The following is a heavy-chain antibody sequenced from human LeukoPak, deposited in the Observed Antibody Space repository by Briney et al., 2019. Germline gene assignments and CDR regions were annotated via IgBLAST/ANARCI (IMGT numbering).Heavy chain of an antibody. D-gene: IGHD6-25*01. CDR1: GYTFTGYY. CDR2: INPNSGET. J-gene: IGHJ4*02. Sequence: ASVKVSCKASGYTFTGYYMHWVRQAPGQGLEWMGWINPNSGETKYAQKFQGRVTMTRDTSISTAYMDLSRLRSDETAVYYCGTLLSKAAFDYWGQGTLVTVSS. V-gene: IGHV1-2*02. CDR3: GTLLSKAAFDY.